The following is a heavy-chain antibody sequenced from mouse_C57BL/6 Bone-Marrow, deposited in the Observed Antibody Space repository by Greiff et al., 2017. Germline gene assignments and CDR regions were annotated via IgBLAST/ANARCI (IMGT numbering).Heavy chain of an antibody. CDR1: GYTFTSYD. J-gene: IGHJ1*03. CDR2: IYPRDGST. D-gene: IGHD1-1*01. V-gene: IGHV1-85*01. Sequence: QVQLQQSGPELVKPGASVKLSCKASGYTFTSYDINWVKQRPGQGLEWIGWIYPRDGSTKYNEKLKGKATLNVDTSSSTAYMELHSLTSEDSAVYFCAILEFDGSSVDWYCDVWDTGTTVTVSA. CDR3: AILEFDGSSVDWYCDV.